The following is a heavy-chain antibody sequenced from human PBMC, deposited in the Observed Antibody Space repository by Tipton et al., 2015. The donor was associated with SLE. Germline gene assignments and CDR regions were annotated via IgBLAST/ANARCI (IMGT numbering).Heavy chain of an antibody. D-gene: IGHD6-19*01. CDR3: AKDWRPGIPVAGTFDY. CDR1: GFTFSSFG. J-gene: IGHJ4*02. Sequence: SLRLSCAASGFTFSSFGMHWVRQAPGKGLEWVAFIRYDGSNKYYADSVKGRFTISRDNSKNTLYLQMNSLRAEDTAVYYCAKDWRPGIPVAGTFDYWGQGTLVTVSS. CDR2: IRYDGSNK. V-gene: IGHV3-30*02.